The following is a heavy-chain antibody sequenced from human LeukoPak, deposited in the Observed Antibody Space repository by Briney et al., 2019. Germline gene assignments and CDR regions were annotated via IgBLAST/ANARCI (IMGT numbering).Heavy chain of an antibody. CDR2: IKSKTNGETT. J-gene: IGHJ4*02. CDR3: ASLSGSFTFDY. CDR1: GFTFSNAW. Sequence: GGSLRLSCAASGFTFSNAWMTWVRQAPGKGLEWVGRIKSKTNGETTDYAAPVKGRFSISRDDSKNTLYLQMNSLRAEDTAVYYCASLSGSFTFDYWGQGTLVTVSS. D-gene: IGHD1-26*01. V-gene: IGHV3-15*01.